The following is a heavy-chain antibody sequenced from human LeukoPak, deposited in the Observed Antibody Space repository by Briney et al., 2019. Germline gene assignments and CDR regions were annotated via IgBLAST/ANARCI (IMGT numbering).Heavy chain of an antibody. J-gene: IGHJ6*03. D-gene: IGHD5-12*01. CDR3: ARDGGRGYSGYDSTYYYYMDV. Sequence: SVKVSCKASGYTFTGYYMHWVRQAPGQGLEWMGGIIPIFGTANYAQKFQGRVTITADESTSTAYMELSSLRSEDTAVYYCARDGGRGYSGYDSTYYYYMDVWGKGTTVTVSS. CDR1: GYTFTGYY. V-gene: IGHV1-69*13. CDR2: IIPIFGTA.